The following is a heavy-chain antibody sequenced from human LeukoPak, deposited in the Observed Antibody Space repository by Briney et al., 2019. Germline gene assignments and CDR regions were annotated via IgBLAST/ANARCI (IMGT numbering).Heavy chain of an antibody. CDR2: ISAYNGNT. Sequence: ASVKVSCKASGYTFTSYGISWVRQAPGQGLEWMGWISAYNGNTNYAQKLQGRVTMTTDTSTSTAYMELRSLRSDDSAVYCCAREVADSSGWLIAYYFDYWGRGTLVTVSS. J-gene: IGHJ4*02. CDR1: GYTFTSYG. D-gene: IGHD6-19*01. CDR3: AREVADSSGWLIAYYFDY. V-gene: IGHV1-18*01.